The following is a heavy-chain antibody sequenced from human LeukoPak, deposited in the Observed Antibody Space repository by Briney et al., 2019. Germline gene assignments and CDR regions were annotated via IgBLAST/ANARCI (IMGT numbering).Heavy chain of an antibody. V-gene: IGHV3-23*01. CDR1: GFTFSSYA. Sequence: AGGSLRLSCAASGFTFSSYAMSWVRQAPGKGLEWVSAISGSGGSTYYADSVKGRFTISRDNSKNTLYLQMNSLRAEDTAVYYCARDRSLIVVVTEAFDIWGQGTMVTVSS. CDR2: ISGSGGST. D-gene: IGHD2-21*02. J-gene: IGHJ3*02. CDR3: ARDRSLIVVVTEAFDI.